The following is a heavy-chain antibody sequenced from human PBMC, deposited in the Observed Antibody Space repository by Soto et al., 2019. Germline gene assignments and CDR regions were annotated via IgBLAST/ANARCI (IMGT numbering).Heavy chain of an antibody. CDR3: ARDSLDLFDS. D-gene: IGHD1-1*01. CDR1: DGSVSSGSYY. CDR2: IYSSGST. Sequence: SETLSLTCTVSDGSVSSGSYYWTWIRQPPGKGLEWIGYIYSSGSTLYNPSLKSRVIISVDQSMNQFSLKLSSVTAADTAVYNCARDSLDLFDSWGQGTPVPVYS. J-gene: IGHJ5*01. V-gene: IGHV4-61*01.